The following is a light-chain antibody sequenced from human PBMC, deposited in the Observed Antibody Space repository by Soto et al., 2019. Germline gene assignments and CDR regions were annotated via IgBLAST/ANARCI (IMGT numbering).Light chain of an antibody. J-gene: IGLJ1*01. CDR2: EVN. Sequence: QSVLTQPASVSGSPGQSVTISCTGTSSDVGGYDYVSWYQQHPGTAPKLILYEVNNRPSGVSNRFSGSKSGNTASLIISGLQTEDEANYYCSAYTTSNTLIFGTGTMLTVL. CDR3: SAYTTSNTLI. CDR1: SSDVGGYDY. V-gene: IGLV2-14*01.